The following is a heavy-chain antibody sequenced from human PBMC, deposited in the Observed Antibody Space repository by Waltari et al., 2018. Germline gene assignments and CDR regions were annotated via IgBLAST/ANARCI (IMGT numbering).Heavy chain of an antibody. V-gene: IGHV4-34*01. CDR3: ARSNNYYDSSGYCY. CDR1: GGSFSGYY. J-gene: IGHJ4*02. CDR2: INHSGST. D-gene: IGHD3-22*01. Sequence: QVQLQQWGAGLLKPSETLSLTCAVYGGSFSGYYWRWIRQPPGKGLEWIGEINHSGSTNYNPSLKSRVTISVDTSKNQFSLKLSSVTAADTAVYYCARSNNYYDSSGYCYWGQGTLVTVSS.